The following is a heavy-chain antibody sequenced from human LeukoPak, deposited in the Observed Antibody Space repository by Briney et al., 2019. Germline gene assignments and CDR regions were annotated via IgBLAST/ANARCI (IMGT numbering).Heavy chain of an antibody. CDR3: AKGGQWELPFDY. CDR2: IRYDGSNK. J-gene: IGHJ4*02. Sequence: GGSLRLSCAASGFTFSSYGMHWVRQAPGKGLEWVAFIRYDGSNKYYADSVKGRFTISRDNSKNTLYLQMNSLRAEDTAVYYCAKGGQWELPFDYWGQGALVTVSS. CDR1: GFTFSSYG. D-gene: IGHD1-26*01. V-gene: IGHV3-30*02.